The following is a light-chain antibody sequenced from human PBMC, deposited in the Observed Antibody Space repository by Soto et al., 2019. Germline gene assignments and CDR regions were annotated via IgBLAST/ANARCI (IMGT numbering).Light chain of an antibody. CDR1: QDISYY. Sequence: DIQMTQSPSSVSASVGDRVTITCQASQDISYYLNWYQLKPGKAPNGLILEAYNLEAGVPSRFSGSGSETDFTFTISVLQPEDTATYYCQQCDNLPITLGQGTRLESK. J-gene: IGKJ5*01. CDR2: EAY. CDR3: QQCDNLPIT. V-gene: IGKV1-33*01.